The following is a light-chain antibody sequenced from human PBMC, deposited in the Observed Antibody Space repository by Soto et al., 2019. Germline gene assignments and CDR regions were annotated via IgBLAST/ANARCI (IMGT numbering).Light chain of an antibody. CDR3: QQNCSSPRT. J-gene: IGKJ1*01. Sequence: ILLTPSPGTESLYTAAIATLSCRASQSVSNNYLAWYQQKPGQAPRLLIYGASNRATGIPDRFSGSGSGTDFTLTISSLEPEDFAVYYCQQNCSSPRTFGQGTNVEIK. CDR2: GAS. CDR1: QSVSNNY. V-gene: IGKV3-20*01.